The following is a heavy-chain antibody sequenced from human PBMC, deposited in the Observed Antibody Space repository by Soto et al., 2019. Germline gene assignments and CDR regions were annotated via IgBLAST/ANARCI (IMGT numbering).Heavy chain of an antibody. J-gene: IGHJ6*03. V-gene: IGHV1-18*01. CDR2: ISAFNGNT. D-gene: IGHD6-19*01. Sequence: QDQLVQSGAEVKKPGASVTVSCKASGYSFTNYGVTWVRQAPGQGLEWMGWISAFNGNTHYAQNLQGRVTMTTDASTSTGYMELRSLRSDDTAVYYCARDRGVVPPVAGNTHYYYHMDVWGKGTTVTVSS. CDR1: GYSFTNYG. CDR3: ARDRGVVPPVAGNTHYYYHMDV.